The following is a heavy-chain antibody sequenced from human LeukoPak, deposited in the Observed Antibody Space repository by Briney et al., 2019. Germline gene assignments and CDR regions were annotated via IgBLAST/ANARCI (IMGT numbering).Heavy chain of an antibody. CDR2: INPNSGGT. J-gene: IGHJ6*03. V-gene: IGHV1-2*02. CDR3: ARSIAAAGQGYMDV. D-gene: IGHD6-13*01. CDR1: GYTFTGYY. Sequence: VASVKVSCKASGYTFTGYYMHWVRQAPGQGLEWMGWINPNSGGTNYAQKFQGRVTMTRDTSISTAYMELSRLRSDDTAVYYCARSIAAAGQGYMDVWGKGTTVTVSS.